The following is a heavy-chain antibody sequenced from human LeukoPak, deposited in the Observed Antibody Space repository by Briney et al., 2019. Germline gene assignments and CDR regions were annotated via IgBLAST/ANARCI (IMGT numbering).Heavy chain of an antibody. Sequence: SETLSLTCTVSGGSISSYYWSWIRQPAGKGLEWIGRTYTSGSTNYNPSLKSRVTMSVDTSKNQFSLKLSSVTAADTAVYYCARARGYSGYEADYYGMDVWGQGTTVTVAS. CDR1: GGSISSYY. CDR3: ARARGYSGYEADYYGMDV. V-gene: IGHV4-4*07. D-gene: IGHD5-12*01. J-gene: IGHJ6*02. CDR2: TYTSGST.